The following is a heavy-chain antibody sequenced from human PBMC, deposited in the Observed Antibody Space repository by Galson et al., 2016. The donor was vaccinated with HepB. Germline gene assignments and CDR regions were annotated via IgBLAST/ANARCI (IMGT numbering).Heavy chain of an antibody. D-gene: IGHD4-17*01. J-gene: IGHJ3*02. V-gene: IGHV3-30-3*01. Sequence: SLRLSCAASGFIFSNYAMHWVRQAPGKGLEWVAIISHDGNIKNYADFVKGRFTISRDNSQNTLYLEMNSQRDEDTAVYYCAGMKWAGYDSGDWGDATEIWGQGTMVTVSS. CDR2: ISHDGNIK. CDR3: AGMKWAGYDSGDWGDATEI. CDR1: GFIFSNYA.